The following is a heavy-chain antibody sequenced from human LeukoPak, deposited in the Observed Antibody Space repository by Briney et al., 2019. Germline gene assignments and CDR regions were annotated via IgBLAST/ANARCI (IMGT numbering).Heavy chain of an antibody. CDR3: ARARRGNWFDP. Sequence: PSETLSLTCAVYGGSFSGYYWSWIRQPPGKGLEWIGEINHSGSTNYNPSLKSRVTISVDTSKNQFSLELSSVTAADTAVYYCARARRGNWFDPWGQGTLVTVSS. CDR1: GGSFSGYY. V-gene: IGHV4-34*01. J-gene: IGHJ5*02. CDR2: INHSGST.